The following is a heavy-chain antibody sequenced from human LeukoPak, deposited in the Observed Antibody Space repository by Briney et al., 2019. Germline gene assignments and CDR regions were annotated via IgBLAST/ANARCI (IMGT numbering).Heavy chain of an antibody. Sequence: GGSLRLSCVASGFTFSDYPMMWVRQAPGKGLEWVSSTSRSGESSYYADSMRGRVTISRDNSNNKLYLQMSSLTVDDTAVYFCARDRVRGVMAFDYWGQGTLVTVSS. D-gene: IGHD3-10*01. CDR1: GFTFSDYP. V-gene: IGHV3-23*01. J-gene: IGHJ4*02. CDR2: TSRSGESS. CDR3: ARDRVRGVMAFDY.